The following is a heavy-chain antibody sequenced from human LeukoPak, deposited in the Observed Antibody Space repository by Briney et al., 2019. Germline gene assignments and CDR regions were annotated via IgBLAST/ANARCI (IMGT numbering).Heavy chain of an antibody. V-gene: IGHV5-51*01. CDR1: GYSFTNYW. D-gene: IGHD5-18*01. Sequence: GESLKISCKGSGYSFTNYWIGWVRQMPGKGLEWMGIIYPGDSDTRYSPSFQGQVTISVDKSISTAYLQWSSLKASDTAMYYCARLADTSMAYNWFDPWGQGTLVTVSS. CDR2: IYPGDSDT. CDR3: ARLADTSMAYNWFDP. J-gene: IGHJ5*02.